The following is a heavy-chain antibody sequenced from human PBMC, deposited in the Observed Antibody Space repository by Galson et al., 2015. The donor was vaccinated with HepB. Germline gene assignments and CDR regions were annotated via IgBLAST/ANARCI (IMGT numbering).Heavy chain of an antibody. CDR2: ISYDGSNK. V-gene: IGHV3-30-3*01. CDR3: AREGGAGAPVDY. J-gene: IGHJ4*02. D-gene: IGHD3-10*01. Sequence: SLRLSCAASGFTFSSYAMHWVRQAPGKGLEWVAVISYDGSNKYDADSVKGRFTISRDNSKNTLYLQMNSLRAEDTAVYYCAREGGAGAPVDYWGQGTLVTVSS. CDR1: GFTFSSYA.